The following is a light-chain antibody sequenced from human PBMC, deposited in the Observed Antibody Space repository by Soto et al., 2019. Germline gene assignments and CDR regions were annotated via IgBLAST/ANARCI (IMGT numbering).Light chain of an antibody. CDR1: QSIVYSDGNAY. J-gene: IGKJ1*01. CDR3: MQGTHWPPT. V-gene: IGKV2-30*01. Sequence: VVMTQSPLSLPVTLGQPASISCRSSQSIVYSDGNAYLSWFQQRPGQSPRRLIYRASNRDSGVPDRFSGSGSGTDFTLKIDRVEAEDVGIYYCMQGTHWPPTFGRGTRVEIK. CDR2: RAS.